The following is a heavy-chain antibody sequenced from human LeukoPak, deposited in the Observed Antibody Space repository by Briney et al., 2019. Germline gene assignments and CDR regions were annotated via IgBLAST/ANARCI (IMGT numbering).Heavy chain of an antibody. Sequence: GASVTVSCKASGGTFSSYAISWVRQAPGQGLEWMGRIIPILGIANYAQKFQGRVTITADKSTSTAYMELSSLRSEDTAVYYCARGDSGYDWNYFDYWGQGTLVTVSP. CDR1: GGTFSSYA. D-gene: IGHD5-12*01. V-gene: IGHV1-69*04. J-gene: IGHJ4*02. CDR2: IIPILGIA. CDR3: ARGDSGYDWNYFDY.